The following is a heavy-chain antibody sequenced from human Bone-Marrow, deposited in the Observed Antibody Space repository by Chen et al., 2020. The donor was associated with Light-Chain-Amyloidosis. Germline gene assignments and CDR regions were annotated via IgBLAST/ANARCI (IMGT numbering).Heavy chain of an antibody. CDR1: GGSISSSSYY. D-gene: IGHD3-3*01. Sequence: QLQLQESGPGLVKPSETLSLTCTVSGGSISSSSYYWGWIRQPPGKGLEWIGSIYYSGSTCYNPSLKSRVTISVDTSKNQFSLKLSSVTAADTAVYYCARSLWSRITISGVVISPIFDYWGQGTLVTVSS. CDR3: ARSLWSRITISGVVISPIFDY. CDR2: IYYSGST. J-gene: IGHJ4*02. V-gene: IGHV4-39*07.